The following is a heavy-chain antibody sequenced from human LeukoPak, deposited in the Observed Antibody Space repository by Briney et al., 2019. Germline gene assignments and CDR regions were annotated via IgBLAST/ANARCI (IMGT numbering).Heavy chain of an antibody. CDR3: AGSTDDAEYFQH. J-gene: IGHJ1*01. V-gene: IGHV3-30-3*01. CDR1: GFTFSSYA. D-gene: IGHD4-17*01. CDR2: ISYDGSNK. Sequence: GRSLRLSCAASGFTFSSYAKHWVRQAPGKGLEWVAVISYDGSNKYYADSVKGRFTISRDNSKNTLYLQMNSLRAEDTAVYYCAGSTDDAEYFQHWGQGTLVTVSS.